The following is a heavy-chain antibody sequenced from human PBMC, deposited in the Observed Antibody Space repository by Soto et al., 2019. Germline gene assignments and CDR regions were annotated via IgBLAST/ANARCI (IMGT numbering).Heavy chain of an antibody. J-gene: IGHJ5*02. CDR1: GFIFKDFA. CDR3: TKGDSSGYFDPSSGYSTPDH. CDR2: ITTSDYIT. V-gene: IGHV3-23*01. D-gene: IGHD3-3*01. Sequence: EVQLFESGGGLVEPGESLRLSCAASGFIFKDFAMSWVRQAPGKGLEWVSTITTSDYITYSAESVRGRFTISRDNSANTLFLQMSSLRGDDTATYYCTKGDSSGYFDPSSGYSTPDHWGQGTLVTVSS.